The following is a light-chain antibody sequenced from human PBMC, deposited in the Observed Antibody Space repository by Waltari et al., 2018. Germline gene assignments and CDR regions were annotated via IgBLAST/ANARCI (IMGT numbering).Light chain of an antibody. CDR2: GAS. Sequence: EVVLTQSPGTLSLSPGERATLSCRASQSVWNSYLAWYQQKPGQAPRLLIYGASLRATGIPERFSGSWSGTDFTLTIRSLEPEDFALYHCQQYGNSPLTFGGGTRVEI. V-gene: IGKV3-20*01. CDR3: QQYGNSPLT. CDR1: QSVWNSY. J-gene: IGKJ4*01.